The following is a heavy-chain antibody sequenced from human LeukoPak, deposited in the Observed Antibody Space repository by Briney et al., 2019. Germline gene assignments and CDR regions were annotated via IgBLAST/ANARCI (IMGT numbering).Heavy chain of an antibody. CDR1: GGSFRGYY. CDR2: INHSGST. D-gene: IGHD2-15*01. Sequence: SETLSLTCAVYGGSFRGYYWSWIRQPPGKGLEWIGEINHSGSTNYNPSLKSRVTISVDTSKNQFSLKLSSVTAADTAVYYCARWVVAADYYYYMDVWGKGTTVTVSS. V-gene: IGHV4-34*01. J-gene: IGHJ6*03. CDR3: ARWVVAADYYYYMDV.